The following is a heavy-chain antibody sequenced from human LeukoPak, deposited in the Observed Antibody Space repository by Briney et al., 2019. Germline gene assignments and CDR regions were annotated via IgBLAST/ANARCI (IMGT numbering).Heavy chain of an antibody. CDR3: ARDLSGSYLDVFDI. CDR2: ISSSSSYI. V-gene: IGHV3-21*01. CDR1: GFTFSSYS. J-gene: IGHJ3*02. D-gene: IGHD1-26*01. Sequence: PGGSLRLSCAASGFTFSSYSMNWVRQAPGKGLEWVSSISSSSSYIYYADSVKGRFTISRDNAKNSLYLQMNSLRAEDTAVYYCARDLSGSYLDVFDIWGQGTMVTVSS.